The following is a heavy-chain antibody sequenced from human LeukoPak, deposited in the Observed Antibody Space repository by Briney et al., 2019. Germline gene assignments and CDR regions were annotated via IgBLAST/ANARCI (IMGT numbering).Heavy chain of an antibody. J-gene: IGHJ6*03. CDR3: ATSIRAAGRERPYYMDV. V-gene: IGHV1-46*01. Sequence: RASVKVSCKASGYTFTSYYMHWVRQAPGQGLEWMGIINPSGGSTSYAQKFQGRVTMTRDTSTSTVYMELSSPRSEDTAVYYCATSIRAAGRERPYYMDVWGKGTTVTVSS. D-gene: IGHD6-13*01. CDR2: INPSGGST. CDR1: GYTFTSYY.